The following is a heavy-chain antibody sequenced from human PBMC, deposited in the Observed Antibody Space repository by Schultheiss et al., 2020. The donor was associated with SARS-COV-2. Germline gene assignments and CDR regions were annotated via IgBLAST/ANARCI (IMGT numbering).Heavy chain of an antibody. V-gene: IGHV4-4*07. D-gene: IGHD4-11*01. CDR1: GGSISSYY. Sequence: SETLSLTCTVSGGSISSYYWSWIRQPAGKGLEWIGRIYTSGSTNYNPSLKSRVTMSVDTSKNQFSLKLSSVTAADTAVYYCARGANGYSYYGYYMDVWGKGTTVTVSS. J-gene: IGHJ6*03. CDR3: ARGANGYSYYGYYMDV. CDR2: IYTSGST.